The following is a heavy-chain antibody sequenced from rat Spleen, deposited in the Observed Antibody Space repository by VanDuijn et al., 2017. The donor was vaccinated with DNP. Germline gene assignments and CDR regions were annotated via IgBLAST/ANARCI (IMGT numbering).Heavy chain of an antibody. Sequence: EVQLVESGGGLVQPGRSLKLSCAASGFTFSDFNMAWVRQAPKEGLECVSTISYDGGSTYYRDSVKGRFTISRDNAKSSLYLQMDSLRSEDTAAYYWTSGGSPRFAYWGKGTLVTVSS. CDR1: GFTFSDFN. J-gene: IGHJ3*01. V-gene: IGHV5-7*01. CDR2: ISYDGGST. D-gene: IGHD3-8*01. CDR3: TSGGSPRFAY.